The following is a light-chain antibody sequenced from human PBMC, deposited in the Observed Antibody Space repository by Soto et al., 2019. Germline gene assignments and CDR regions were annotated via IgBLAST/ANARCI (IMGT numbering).Light chain of an antibody. Sequence: DFVMTQSPDSLAVSLGERATINCKSSQSVLYSSNSKNYLAWYQQKPGQPPKLLIYWASTRESGVPGRFSGSGSGTDFTLTISSLQAEDAAVYYCQQYYGTRYTFGQGTKLVIK. CDR1: QSVLYSSNSKNY. CDR3: QQYYGTRYT. CDR2: WAS. J-gene: IGKJ2*01. V-gene: IGKV4-1*01.